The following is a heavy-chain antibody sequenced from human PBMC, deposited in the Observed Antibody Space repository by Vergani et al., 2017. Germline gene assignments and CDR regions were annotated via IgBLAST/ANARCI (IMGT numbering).Heavy chain of an antibody. CDR2: IYYSGST. V-gene: IGHV4-59*01. J-gene: IGHJ4*02. CDR1: GGSISSYY. CDR3: ARLESGWVRYYFDY. Sequence: QVQLQESGPGLVKPSETLSLTCTVSGGSISSYYWSWIRQPPGKGLEWIGYIYYSGSTNYNPSLKSRVTISVDTSKNQFSLKLSSVTAADTAVYYCARLESGWVRYYFDYWGQGTLVTVSS. D-gene: IGHD6-19*01.